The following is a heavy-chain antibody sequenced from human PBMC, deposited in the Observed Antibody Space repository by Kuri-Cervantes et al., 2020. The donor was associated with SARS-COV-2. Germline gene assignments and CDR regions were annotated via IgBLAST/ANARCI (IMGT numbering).Heavy chain of an antibody. CDR1: GGSISSHY. Sequence: SETLSLTCTVSGGSISSHYWSWIRQPPGKGLEWIGYIYYSGSTNYNPSLKSRVTISVDTSKNQFSLKLSSVTAADTAVYYCARYYYDSSGYSKYYFDYLGQGTLVTVSS. V-gene: IGHV4-59*11. J-gene: IGHJ4*02. CDR3: ARYYYDSSGYSKYYFDY. CDR2: IYYSGST. D-gene: IGHD3-22*01.